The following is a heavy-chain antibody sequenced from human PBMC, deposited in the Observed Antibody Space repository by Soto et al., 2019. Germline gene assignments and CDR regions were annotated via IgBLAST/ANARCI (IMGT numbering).Heavy chain of an antibody. CDR3: ARDHYDSSGENWFDP. D-gene: IGHD3-22*01. CDR2: IYYRGST. CDR1: GGSISSGGYY. Sequence: SETLSLACPVSGGSISSGGYYWSWIRQHPGKGLEWIGYIYYRGSTYYNPSLKSRVTIPVDTSKNQFSLKLSSVTAADTAVYYCARDHYDSSGENWFDPWGQGTLVTVS. V-gene: IGHV4-31*03. J-gene: IGHJ5*02.